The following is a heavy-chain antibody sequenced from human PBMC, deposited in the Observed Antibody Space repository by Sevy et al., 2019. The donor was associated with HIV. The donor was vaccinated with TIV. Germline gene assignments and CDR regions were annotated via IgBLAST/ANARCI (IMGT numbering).Heavy chain of an antibody. V-gene: IGHV3-9*01. CDR1: GFIFSDYA. D-gene: IGHD2-15*01. Sequence: GGSLRLSCAASGFIFSDYAMHWVRLVPGKGLEWVSGISWNSGGIGYADSVKGRFTISRDNAKNSLHLQMNSLRVEETALYYCARAQGYCFVNSCFGGSIHAFDFWGQGTMVTVSS. J-gene: IGHJ3*01. CDR3: ARAQGYCFVNSCFGGSIHAFDF. CDR2: ISWNSGGI.